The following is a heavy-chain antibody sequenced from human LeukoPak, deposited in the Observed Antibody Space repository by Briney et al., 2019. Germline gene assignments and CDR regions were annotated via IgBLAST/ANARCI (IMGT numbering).Heavy chain of an antibody. D-gene: IGHD5-12*01. V-gene: IGHV3-64*01. Sequence: VGQSLKKKLEYVSGISGNGGSTYYANSVKGRFTISRDNAKNSLYLQMNSLRAEDTAVYYCARVVDIGRFDPWGQGTLVTVSS. CDR3: ARVVDIGRFDP. J-gene: IGHJ5*02. CDR2: ISGNGGST.